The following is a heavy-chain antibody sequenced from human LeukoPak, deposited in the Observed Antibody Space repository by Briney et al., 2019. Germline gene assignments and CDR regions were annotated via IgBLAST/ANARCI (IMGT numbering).Heavy chain of an antibody. Sequence: SVKVSCKASGGTFSSYAISWVRQAPGQGLEWVGGIIPIFGTANYAQKFQGRVTITADESTSTAYMELSSLRSEDTAVYYCAREYCSSTSCYTWGRPYFDYWGQGTLVTVSS. J-gene: IGHJ4*02. V-gene: IGHV1-69*13. CDR3: AREYCSSTSCYTWGRPYFDY. CDR2: IIPIFGTA. CDR1: GGTFSSYA. D-gene: IGHD2-2*02.